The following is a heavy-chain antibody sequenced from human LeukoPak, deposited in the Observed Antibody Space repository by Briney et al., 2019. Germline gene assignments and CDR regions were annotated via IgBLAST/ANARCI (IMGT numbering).Heavy chain of an antibody. V-gene: IGHV3-9*01. J-gene: IGHJ4*02. CDR2: ISWNSGSI. D-gene: IGHD6-13*01. CDR1: GFTFDDYA. CDR3: AKDINMEQQLIFDY. Sequence: PGGSKRLSCAASGFTFDDYAMHWVRQAPGKGLEWVSGISWNSGSIGYADSVKGRFTISRDNAKNSLYLQMNSLRAEDTALYYCAKDINMEQQLIFDYWGQGTLVTVSS.